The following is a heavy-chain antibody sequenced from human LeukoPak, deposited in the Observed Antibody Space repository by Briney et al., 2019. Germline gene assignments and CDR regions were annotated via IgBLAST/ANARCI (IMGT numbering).Heavy chain of an antibody. D-gene: IGHD2-15*01. CDR2: ISYDGSNK. J-gene: IGHJ4*02. V-gene: IGHV3-30-3*01. Sequence: GGSLRLSCAASGFTFSSYAMHWVRQAPGKGLEWVAVISYDGSNKYYADSVKGRFTISRDNSKNTLYLQMNSLRAEDTAVYYCARERIKVAGDYWGQGTLVTVSS. CDR1: GFTFSSYA. CDR3: ARERIKVAGDY.